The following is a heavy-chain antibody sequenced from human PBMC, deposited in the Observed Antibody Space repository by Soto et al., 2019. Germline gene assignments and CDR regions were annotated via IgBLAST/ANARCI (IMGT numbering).Heavy chain of an antibody. CDR1: GYSFTSYY. J-gene: IGHJ3*01. CDR3: ALNAFDF. V-gene: IGHV1-46*01. CDR2: INPSGGDT. Sequence: QVQLVQSGAEVKEPGASVKLSCKTSGYSFTSYYIHWVRQAPGQGLEWMAIINPSGGDTGYTQKFQGRVTVTRDMSTSTVYMDLSSLRSEDTAVYYCALNAFDFWGQGTMVTVSS.